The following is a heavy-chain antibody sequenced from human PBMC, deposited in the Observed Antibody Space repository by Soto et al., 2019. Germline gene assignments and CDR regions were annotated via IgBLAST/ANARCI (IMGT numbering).Heavy chain of an antibody. CDR3: ARAKTTIIVPENY. Sequence: SETLSLTCTVSGDSVNSGTYYWSWIRQPPGKGLEWIGYIYNSGTTKYNPSLKSRVTISVDTSKNQFSLNLSSVTAADTAVYYCARAKTTIIVPENYWGQGTLVTVSS. D-gene: IGHD3-22*01. J-gene: IGHJ4*02. CDR1: GDSVNSGTYY. V-gene: IGHV4-61*01. CDR2: IYNSGTT.